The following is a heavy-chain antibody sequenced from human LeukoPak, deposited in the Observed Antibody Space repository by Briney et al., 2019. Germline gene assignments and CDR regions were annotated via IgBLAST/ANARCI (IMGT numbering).Heavy chain of an antibody. J-gene: IGHJ4*02. CDR2: IYHSGST. D-gene: IGHD3-22*01. V-gene: IGHV4-38-2*02. CDR1: GYSISSGYY. CDR3: ARDGPTYYYDSSGFYFDY. Sequence: PPETLCPSSAVSGYSISSGYYWGWIRQPPGKGLEWIGSIYHSGSTYYNPSLKSRLTISVDTSKNQFSLKLSSVTAADTAVYYCARDGPTYYYDSSGFYFDYWGQGTPVTTSS.